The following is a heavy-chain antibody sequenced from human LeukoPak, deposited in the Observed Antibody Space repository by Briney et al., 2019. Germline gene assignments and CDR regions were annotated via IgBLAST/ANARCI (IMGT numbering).Heavy chain of an antibody. CDR3: AREYYDKSGYPHDS. Sequence: GGSLRLSCAASGFIFSNFWMGWVRQAPGKGPEWVADIKQDGSKKYYVDSVKGRFTISRDNAKNSLYLQLNSLRAEDTAVYFCAREYYDKSGYPHDSWGQGTLVTVSS. CDR1: GFIFSNFW. CDR2: IKQDGSKK. D-gene: IGHD3-22*01. J-gene: IGHJ4*02. V-gene: IGHV3-7*01.